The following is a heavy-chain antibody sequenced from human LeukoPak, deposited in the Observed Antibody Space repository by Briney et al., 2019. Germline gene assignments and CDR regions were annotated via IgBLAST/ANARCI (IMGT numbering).Heavy chain of an antibody. Sequence: ASVKVSCKASGGTFSSYTISWVRQAPGQGLEWMGRIIPILGIANYAQKFQGRVTITADKSTSTAYMELSSLRSEDTAVYYCARDPGTIFGAVTRHWFDPWGQGTLVTVSS. CDR3: ARDPGTIFGAVTRHWFDP. CDR1: GGTFSSYT. CDR2: IIPILGIA. V-gene: IGHV1-69*04. D-gene: IGHD3-3*01. J-gene: IGHJ5*02.